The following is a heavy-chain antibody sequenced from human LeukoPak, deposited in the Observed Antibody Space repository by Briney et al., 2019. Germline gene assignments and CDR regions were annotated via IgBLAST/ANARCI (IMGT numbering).Heavy chain of an antibody. CDR3: ARATVGSENAFDI. V-gene: IGHV1-8*01. J-gene: IGHJ3*02. D-gene: IGHD4-23*01. CDR1: GYTFTSYD. CDR2: MNPNSGNT. Sequence: GASVKVSCKASGYTFTSYDINWVRQATGQGLEWMGWMNPNSGNTGYAQKFQGRVTMTRNTSISTAYMELSSLRSEDAAVYYCARATVGSENAFDIWGQGTMVTVSS.